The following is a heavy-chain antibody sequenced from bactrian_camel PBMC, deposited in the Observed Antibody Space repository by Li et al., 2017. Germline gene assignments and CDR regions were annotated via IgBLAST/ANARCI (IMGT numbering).Heavy chain of an antibody. Sequence: HVQLVESGGGSVQAGESLTLSCAASGVTVPHSCMAWFRQTDGKEREGVASIGSDDSTNYAASAKGRFTISTDSARKTLTLRMTALKPEDTAMYYCAFAVVGGGLWYDTYEYHYWGQGTQVTVS. CDR3: AFAVVGGGLWYDTYEYHY. V-gene: IGHV3S55*01. CDR2: IGSDDST. CDR1: GVTVPHSC. D-gene: IGHD5*01. J-gene: IGHJ4*01.